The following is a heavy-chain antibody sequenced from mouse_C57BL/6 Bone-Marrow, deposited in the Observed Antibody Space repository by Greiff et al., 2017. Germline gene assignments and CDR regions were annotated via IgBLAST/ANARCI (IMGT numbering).Heavy chain of an antibody. CDR2: ISNGGGST. CDR1: GFTFSDYY. V-gene: IGHV5-12*01. CDR3: ARLSAY. J-gene: IGHJ3*01. Sequence: EVQGVESGGGLVQPGGSLKLSCAASGFTFSDYYMYWVRQTPEKRLEWVAYISNGGGSTYYPDTVKGRFTISRDNAKNTLYLQMSRLKSEDTAMYYCARLSAYWGQGTLVTVSA.